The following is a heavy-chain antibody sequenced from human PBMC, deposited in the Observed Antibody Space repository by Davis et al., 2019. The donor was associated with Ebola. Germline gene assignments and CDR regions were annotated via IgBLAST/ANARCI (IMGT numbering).Heavy chain of an antibody. CDR3: AREELVVVAATHHATDYYYYGMDV. CDR1: GGTFSSYT. J-gene: IGHJ6*02. Sequence: ASVKVSCKASGGTFSSYTISWVRQAPGQGLEWMGIINPSGGSTSYAQKFQGRVTMTRDTSTSTVYMELSSLRSEDTAVYYCAREELVVVAATHHATDYYYYGMDVWGQGTTVTVSS. D-gene: IGHD2-15*01. CDR2: INPSGGST. V-gene: IGHV1-46*03.